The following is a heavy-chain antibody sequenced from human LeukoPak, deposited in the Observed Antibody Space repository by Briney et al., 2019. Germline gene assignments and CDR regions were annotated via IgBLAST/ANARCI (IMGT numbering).Heavy chain of an antibody. CDR3: TTDPYGGVVVVGATGIDY. J-gene: IGHJ4*02. CDR2: SKSRTDGGTT. V-gene: IGHV3-15*01. D-gene: IGHD2-15*01. CDR1: GFTLSNAW. Sequence: GGSLTLSCAASGFTLSNAWMSWVRQAPGKGLEWVGRSKSRTDGGTTDYAAPVKGRFTISRDDSKNPLYLQMNSLKTEDTAVYYCTTDPYGGVVVVGATGIDYWGQGTLVTVSS.